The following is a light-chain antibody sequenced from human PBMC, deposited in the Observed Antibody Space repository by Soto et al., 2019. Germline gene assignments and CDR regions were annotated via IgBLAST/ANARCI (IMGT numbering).Light chain of an antibody. CDR2: WAS. CDR1: QSVLYSSNNRNY. V-gene: IGKV4-1*01. J-gene: IGKJ4*01. CDR3: QQYYNTPLT. Sequence: DIVMTQSPDPLAESLGERVTINCKSSQSVLYSSNNRNYLAWFQQKPGQPPKLLIYWASTRESGVPDRFSGSGSGTDFTLTISGLQAEDVAVYYCQQYYNTPLTFGGGTKVDIK.